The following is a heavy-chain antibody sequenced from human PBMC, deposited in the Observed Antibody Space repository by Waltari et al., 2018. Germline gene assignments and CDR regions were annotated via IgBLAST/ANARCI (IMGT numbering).Heavy chain of an antibody. V-gene: IGHV4-59*01. CDR1: GGSISSYY. J-gene: IGHJ3*02. Sequence: QVQLQESGPGLVKPSETLSLTCTVSGGSISSYYWSWIRQPPGKGLEWIGYIYYSGSTNYNPSLKSRVTISVDTSKNQFSLKLSSVTAADTAVYYCARDNLGSRAFDIWGHGTMVTVSS. CDR3: ARDNLGSRAFDI. CDR2: IYYSGST.